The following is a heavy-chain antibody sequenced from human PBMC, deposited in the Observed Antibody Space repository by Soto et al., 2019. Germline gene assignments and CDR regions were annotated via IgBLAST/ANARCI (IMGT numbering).Heavy chain of an antibody. CDR2: INHSGST. V-gene: IGHV4-34*01. CDR1: GGSFSGYY. J-gene: IGHJ4*02. D-gene: IGHD5-18*01. CDR3: ARGPVDTAMAFDY. Sequence: QVQLQQWGAGLLKPSETLSLTCAVYGGSFSGYYWSWIRQPPGKGLEWIGEINHSGSTNYNPSLKSRVTISVDTSKNQFSLKLSSVTAADTAVYYCARGPVDTAMAFDYWGQGTLVTVSS.